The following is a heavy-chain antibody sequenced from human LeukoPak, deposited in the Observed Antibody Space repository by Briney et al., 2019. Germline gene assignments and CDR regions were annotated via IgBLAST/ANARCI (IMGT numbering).Heavy chain of an antibody. V-gene: IGHV3-74*01. Sequence: GGSLRLSCAASRFTFSDYWMHWVRQAPGKGLVWVSRINSDASRPSYADSVKGRFTISRDNDKNILYLQMNSLRVEDTALYYCARETREAGSGDHQTDSFDVWGQGTMVSVSS. CDR3: ARETREAGSGDHQTDSFDV. CDR1: RFTFSDYW. D-gene: IGHD2-15*01. J-gene: IGHJ3*01. CDR2: INSDASRP.